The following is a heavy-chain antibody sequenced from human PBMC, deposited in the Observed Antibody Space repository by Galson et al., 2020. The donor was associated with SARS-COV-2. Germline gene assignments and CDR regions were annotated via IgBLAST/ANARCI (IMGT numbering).Heavy chain of an antibody. J-gene: IGHJ4*01. D-gene: IGHD3-16*01. CDR3: AKNPPGGYLDY. CDR2: VGTGGDT. V-gene: IGHV3-23*01. CDR1: GFTFSSYA. Sequence: TGGSLRLSCAASGFTFSSYAMNWVRQAPGKGLDWVSTVGTGGDTYYADSVKGRFTISRDNSKNTLSLQMNSLRAEDTALYYCAKNPPGGYLDYWGQGALVTVSS.